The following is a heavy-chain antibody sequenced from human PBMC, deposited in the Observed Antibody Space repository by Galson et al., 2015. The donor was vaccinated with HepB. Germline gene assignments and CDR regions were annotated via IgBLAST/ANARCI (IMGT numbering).Heavy chain of an antibody. CDR3: ARGSWGGGV. CDR1: GGSITDYY. CDR2: VYYSGTT. D-gene: IGHD3-16*01. V-gene: IGHV4-59*01. Sequence: ETLSLTCTVSGGSITDYYGSWIRQPPGKGLEWIGYVYYSGTTNYSPSLMNRATISVDTSKNQFSLSLKSVTAADTAVYYCARGSWGGGVWGQGIMVTVPS. J-gene: IGHJ4*02.